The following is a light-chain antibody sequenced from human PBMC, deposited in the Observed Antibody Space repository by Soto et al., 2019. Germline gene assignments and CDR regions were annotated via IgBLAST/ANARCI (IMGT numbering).Light chain of an antibody. V-gene: IGKV1-5*01. CDR3: QQYNSYSWT. CDR2: DAS. Sequence: DIQMTQSPSTLSASVGDRVTITCRASQSICSWLAWYQQKPGKAPKLLIYDASSLESGVPSRFSGSGSGTEFTLTISSLQPDDFATYYCQQYNSYSWTFGQGTKVEIK. J-gene: IGKJ1*01. CDR1: QSICSW.